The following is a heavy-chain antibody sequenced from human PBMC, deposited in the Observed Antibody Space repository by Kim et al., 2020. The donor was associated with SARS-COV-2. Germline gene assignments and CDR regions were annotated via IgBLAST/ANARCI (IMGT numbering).Heavy chain of an antibody. CDR3: ARGRIGHSY. Sequence: GGSLRLSCAASGFTFSRYSMNWVRQAPGKGLVWVSIIYRDGSNTSYADSVKGRFTISRDNAKDTLYLQMNSLRAEDTAVYYCARGRIGHSYWGQGALVTV. CDR2: IYRDGSNT. J-gene: IGHJ4*02. V-gene: IGHV3-74*01. CDR1: GFTFSRYS.